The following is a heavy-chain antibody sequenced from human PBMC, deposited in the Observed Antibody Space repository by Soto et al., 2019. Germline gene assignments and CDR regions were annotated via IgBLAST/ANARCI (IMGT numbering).Heavy chain of an antibody. J-gene: IGHJ4*01. Sequence: QVQLVQSGTVEKKPGPSMKVSCKACGGTFSSNAISGVRQAPGQGLEWMGGILPIFNTANYAQSFQGRVTITADESTSTSYMELTSLKSEDTAIYYCATGGRGYSSSYPRVDFEYWGHGTLVTVSS. CDR2: ILPIFNTA. D-gene: IGHD5-18*01. V-gene: IGHV1-69*01. CDR1: GGTFSSNA. CDR3: ATGGRGYSSSYPRVDFEY.